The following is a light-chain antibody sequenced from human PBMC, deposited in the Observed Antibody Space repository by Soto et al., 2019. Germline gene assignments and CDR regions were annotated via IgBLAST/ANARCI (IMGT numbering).Light chain of an antibody. CDR1: SSNIGSHV. CDR2: TNN. CDR3: AAWDGSLQSWV. Sequence: VLTQPPSASGTPGQRVTISCSGSSSNIGSHVVNWYQQVPGTAPKLLIYTNNQRPSGVPDRFSDSKSGTSASLAISGLQSEEEADDYCAAWDGSLQSWVFGGGTKVTVL. J-gene: IGLJ3*02. V-gene: IGLV1-44*01.